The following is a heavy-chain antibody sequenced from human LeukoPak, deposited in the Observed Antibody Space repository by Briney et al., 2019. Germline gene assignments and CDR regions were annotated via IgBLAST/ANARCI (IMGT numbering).Heavy chain of an antibody. CDR2: IGISGGNT. V-gene: IGHV3-11*03. J-gene: IGHJ6*03. D-gene: IGHD2-8*02. CDR1: GFPFSEYA. Sequence: PGGSLRLSCAASGFPFSEYAMNWVRQAPGKGLEWVSYIGISGGNTKYADSVKGRFTVSGDNARNSLYLQMNGLRAEDTAVYYCAKNRGHCVDGVCHNYYYMDVWGRGTTVTVSS. CDR3: AKNRGHCVDGVCHNYYYMDV.